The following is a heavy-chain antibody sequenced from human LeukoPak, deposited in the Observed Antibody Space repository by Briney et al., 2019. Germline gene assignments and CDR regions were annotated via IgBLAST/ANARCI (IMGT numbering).Heavy chain of an antibody. D-gene: IGHD3-10*01. Sequence: SETLSLTCAVYGGSFSGYYWSWIRQPPGKGLEWIGSIYYSGSTYYNPSLKSRVTISVDTSKNQFSLKLSSVTAADTAVYYCARQSELLWFGEFPNWFDPWGQGTLVTVSS. J-gene: IGHJ5*02. V-gene: IGHV4-34*01. CDR2: IYYSGST. CDR3: ARQSELLWFGEFPNWFDP. CDR1: GGSFSGYY.